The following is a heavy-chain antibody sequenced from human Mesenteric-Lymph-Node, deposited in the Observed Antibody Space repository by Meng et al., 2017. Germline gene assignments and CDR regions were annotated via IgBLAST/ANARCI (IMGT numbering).Heavy chain of an antibody. CDR3: ARGRGGPNPYYYGMDV. Sequence: ASVKVSCKASGYTFTSYDINWVRQATGQGLEWMGWMNPNSGNTGYAQKFQGRVTITADESTSTAYMELSSLRSEDTAVYYCARGRGGPNPYYYGMDVWGQGTTVTVSS. CDR1: GYTFTSYD. CDR2: MNPNSGNT. J-gene: IGHJ6*02. V-gene: IGHV1-8*01.